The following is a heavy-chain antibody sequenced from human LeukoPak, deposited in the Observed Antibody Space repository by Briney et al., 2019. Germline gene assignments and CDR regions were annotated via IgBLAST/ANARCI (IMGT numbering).Heavy chain of an antibody. CDR1: GFIFSNYA. CDR3: AKDEGGPTVSDY. J-gene: IGHJ4*02. CDR2: IPYDGNSE. D-gene: IGHD4-11*01. Sequence: GGSLRLSCAASGFIFSNYAMHWVRQAPGKGLEWVAFIPYDGNSEYYADSVKGRFTISRDNSKNTLYLQMNSLRMEDTALYYCAKDEGGPTVSDYWGQGTLVTVSS. V-gene: IGHV3-30*02.